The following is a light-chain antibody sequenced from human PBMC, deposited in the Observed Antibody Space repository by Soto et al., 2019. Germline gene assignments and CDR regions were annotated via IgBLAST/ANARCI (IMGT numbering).Light chain of an antibody. CDR3: FSYAGDSVYV. J-gene: IGLJ1*01. V-gene: IGLV2-23*02. Sequence: QSVLTQPASVSGSPRQSITISCTGTNSDVGSYNLASWFQQHPGKAPKLVIYEVTKRPSGVSDRFSGSKSGNTASLTISGLQAEDEADYYCFSYAGDSVYVFGTGTKVTVL. CDR1: NSDVGSYNL. CDR2: EVT.